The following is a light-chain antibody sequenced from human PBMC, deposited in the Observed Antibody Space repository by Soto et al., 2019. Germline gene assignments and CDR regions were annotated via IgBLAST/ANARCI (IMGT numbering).Light chain of an antibody. Sequence: DIQMTQSPSTLSASVGDRVTITCRASQSISSWLAWYQQKPGKAPKLLIYKASSLESGVPSRFSGSGSGTEFTLTISSLQPDDFATYYCLHYNSYYTFGLGTKLEIK. V-gene: IGKV1-5*03. CDR3: LHYNSYYT. CDR2: KAS. J-gene: IGKJ2*01. CDR1: QSISSW.